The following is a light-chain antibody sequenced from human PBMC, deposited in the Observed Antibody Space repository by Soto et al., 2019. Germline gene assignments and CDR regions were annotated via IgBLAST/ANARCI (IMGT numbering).Light chain of an antibody. Sequence: QSALTQPRSVSGSPGQSVTISCTGTSSDVGGYNYVSWYQHHPGKAPKLMIFDVSKRPSGVPDRFSGSKSGNTASLTISGLQAEDEADYHCCSYAGGYTLFGGGTQLTGL. V-gene: IGLV2-11*01. CDR2: DVS. J-gene: IGLJ2*01. CDR3: CSYAGGYTL. CDR1: SSDVGGYNY.